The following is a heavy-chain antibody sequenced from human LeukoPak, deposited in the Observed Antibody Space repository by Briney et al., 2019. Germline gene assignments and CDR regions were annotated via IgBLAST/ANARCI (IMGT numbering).Heavy chain of an antibody. CDR1: GGTFISYT. J-gene: IGHJ6*02. CDR2: IIPILGIA. Sequence: SVQVSCKASGGTFISYTISWVRQPPGQGLEWMGRIIPILGIANYAQKFQDRVTITADKSTSTAYMELSSLRSEDTAVYYCARDRVVVVPAAIDYYYGMDVWGQGTTVTVSS. V-gene: IGHV1-69*04. CDR3: ARDRVVVVPAAIDYYYGMDV. D-gene: IGHD2-2*01.